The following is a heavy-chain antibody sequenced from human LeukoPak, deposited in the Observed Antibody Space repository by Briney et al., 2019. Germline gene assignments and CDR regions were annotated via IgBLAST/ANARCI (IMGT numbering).Heavy chain of an antibody. CDR2: IDPSDSYT. CDR1: GSTFTSYW. D-gene: IGHD1-1*01. CDR3: AARWNDDLDFDY. Sequence: PGGSLQISCQGSGSTFTSYWISWVRQVPGKGLEWMGRIDPSDSYTNYSPSFQGHVTISADKSISTAYLQWSSLKASDTAMYYCAARWNDDLDFDYWGQGTLVTVSS. J-gene: IGHJ4*02. V-gene: IGHV5-10-1*01.